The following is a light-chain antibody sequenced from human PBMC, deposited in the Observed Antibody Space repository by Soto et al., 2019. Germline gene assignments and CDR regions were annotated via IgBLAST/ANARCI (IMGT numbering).Light chain of an antibody. CDR2: SNN. J-gene: IGLJ1*01. CDR1: SSNIGSYY. CDR3: AAWDDTLSGPV. V-gene: IGLV1-47*02. Sequence: QSVLTQQPSASGTPGQRVTISCSGSSSNIGSYYVYWYQHLPGTAPRLLIHSNNRRPSGVPDRFSGSKSGTSASLAISGLRSEDEAVYYCAAWDDTLSGPVFGTGTKVTVL.